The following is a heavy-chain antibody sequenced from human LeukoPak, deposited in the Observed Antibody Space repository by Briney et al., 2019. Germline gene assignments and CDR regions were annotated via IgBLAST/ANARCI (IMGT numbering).Heavy chain of an antibody. CDR2: ISSSGSTI. V-gene: IGHV3-11*01. CDR3: ARELDLYNWNYGGGYYFDY. D-gene: IGHD1-7*01. J-gene: IGHJ4*02. CDR1: GFTFSDYY. Sequence: GGSLRLSCAASGFTFSDYYMSWIRQAPGKGLEWVSYISSSGSTIYYADSVKGRFTISRDNAKNSLYLQMNSLRAEDTAVYYCARELDLYNWNYGGGYYFDYWGQGSLVTVSS.